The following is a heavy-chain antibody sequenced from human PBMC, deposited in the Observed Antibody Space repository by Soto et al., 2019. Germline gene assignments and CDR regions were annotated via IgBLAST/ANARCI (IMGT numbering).Heavy chain of an antibody. D-gene: IGHD4-17*01. CDR3: ARGGSYGDFFDY. Sequence: QVQLQESGPGLVTPSETLCLTCTVSGGSMSSNYWTWIRQSPGKGLEWIGYIYYTGSTKYNPSLQSRVTISLDTSKNQFSLRLTSVTYADTAVYYCARGGSYGDFFDYWGQGAQVTVSS. J-gene: IGHJ4*02. V-gene: IGHV4-59*01. CDR2: IYYTGST. CDR1: GGSMSSNY.